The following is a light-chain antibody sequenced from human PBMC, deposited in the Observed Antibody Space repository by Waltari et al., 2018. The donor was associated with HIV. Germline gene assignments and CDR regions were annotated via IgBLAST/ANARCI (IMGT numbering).Light chain of an antibody. V-gene: IGLV2-14*01. CDR3: SSFTSRTTWV. CDR1: SSDVGGYKY. Sequence: QSALTQPASVPGSPGQWITISCTGSSSDVGGYKYVSWYQQHPGKAPKLIIYEVSNRPLGVSNRFSGSKSGNTASLTISGLQAEDEADYYCSSFTSRTTWVFGGGTKLTVL. CDR2: EVS. J-gene: IGLJ3*02.